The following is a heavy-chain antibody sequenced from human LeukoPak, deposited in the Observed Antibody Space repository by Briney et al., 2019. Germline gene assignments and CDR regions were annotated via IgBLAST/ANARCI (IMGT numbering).Heavy chain of an antibody. V-gene: IGHV3-23*01. CDR3: ARDHYDAFDI. CDR1: GFSFSSYD. J-gene: IGHJ3*02. Sequence: GGSLRLSCAAAGFSFSSYDMSWVRQAPGKGLEWVSGISGNGGSTYYADSVKGRFTISRDNSKNTLYLQMNSLRAEDTAVYYCARDHYDAFDIWGQGTMVTVSS. CDR2: ISGNGGST.